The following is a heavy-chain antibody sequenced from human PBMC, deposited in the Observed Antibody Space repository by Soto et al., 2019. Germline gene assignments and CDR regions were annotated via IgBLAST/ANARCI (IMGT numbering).Heavy chain of an antibody. V-gene: IGHV4-4*07. Sequence: SETLSLTCTVSGDSVSSHYWSWIRQPAGKGLEWLGRLYNDERTNYNPSLKSRVTMSMDTSKNQFSLKLTAVTAADSAVYFCAREPLAHSYFDFWGQVILVTVSS. CDR1: GDSVSSHY. J-gene: IGHJ4*02. CDR3: AREPLAHSYFDF. CDR2: LYNDERT.